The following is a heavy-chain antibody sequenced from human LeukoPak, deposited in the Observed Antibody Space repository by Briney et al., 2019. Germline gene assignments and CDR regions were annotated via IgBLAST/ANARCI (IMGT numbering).Heavy chain of an antibody. CDR2: TNHSGST. CDR1: GGSFSGYY. V-gene: IGHV4-34*01. Sequence: SETLSLTCAVYGGSFSGYYWSWIRQPPGKGLEWIGETNHSGSTNYNPSLKSRVTISVDTSKNQFSLKLSSVTAADTAVYYCARDPMVYATRGPFDYWGQGTLVTVSS. D-gene: IGHD2-8*01. J-gene: IGHJ4*02. CDR3: ARDPMVYATRGPFDY.